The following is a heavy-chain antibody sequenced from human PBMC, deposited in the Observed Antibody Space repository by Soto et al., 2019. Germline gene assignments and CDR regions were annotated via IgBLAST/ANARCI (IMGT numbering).Heavy chain of an antibody. Sequence: QVHLVQSGAEVKKPGASVKVSCKASGYTFTSYGITWVRQAPGQGLEWMGWISAHNGNTDYAQKLQGRVIVTRDTSTSTAYMELRSLLSADPAVYYCARGRYGDYWGQGALVTVSS. CDR1: GYTFTSYG. V-gene: IGHV1-18*01. D-gene: IGHD1-1*01. CDR3: ARGRYGDY. J-gene: IGHJ4*02. CDR2: ISAHNGNT.